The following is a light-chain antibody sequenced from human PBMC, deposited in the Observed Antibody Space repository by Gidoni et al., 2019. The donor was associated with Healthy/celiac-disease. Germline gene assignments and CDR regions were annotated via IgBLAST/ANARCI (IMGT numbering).Light chain of an antibody. CDR3: MHALQTPT. J-gene: IGKJ2*01. CDR2: LGS. CDR1: QSLLHSNGYNY. V-gene: IGKV2-28*01. Sequence: DIVMPQSPLSLPVPPGEQASISCRSSQSLLHSNGYNYLDWYLQKPGQSPQLLSYLGSNRASAVPDRFSGSGSGTDFTLKISRVEAADVGFYHCMHALQTPTFGQGTKLEIK.